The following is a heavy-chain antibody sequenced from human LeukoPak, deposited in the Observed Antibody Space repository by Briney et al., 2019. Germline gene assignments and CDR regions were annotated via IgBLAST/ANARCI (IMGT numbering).Heavy chain of an antibody. CDR1: GYTFTRYY. Sequence: ASVKVSCKASGYTFTRYYMHWVRQAPGQGLEWMGWTNPNSGGRNYAQKFQGRVTMTRDTSITTAYMELSSLRSDDTAVYYCARVGGALGAKDYWGQGTLVTVSS. J-gene: IGHJ4*02. D-gene: IGHD1-26*01. V-gene: IGHV1-2*02. CDR3: ARVGGALGAKDY. CDR2: TNPNSGGR.